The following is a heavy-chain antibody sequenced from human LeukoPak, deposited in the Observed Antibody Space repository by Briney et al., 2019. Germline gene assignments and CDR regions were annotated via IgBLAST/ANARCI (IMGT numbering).Heavy chain of an antibody. CDR2: IRSKGYGGTT. CDR1: GFTFGDYA. V-gene: IGHV3-49*04. D-gene: IGHD1-26*01. J-gene: IGHJ4*02. CDR3: ARAAPGSFDC. Sequence: GGSLRLSCTTSGFTFGDYAMGWVRQAPGKGLEWVGFIRSKGYGGTTDYAASVKGRFTISREDSKSIAYLQMNSLKAEDTAVYYCARAAPGSFDCWGQGTLVTVSS.